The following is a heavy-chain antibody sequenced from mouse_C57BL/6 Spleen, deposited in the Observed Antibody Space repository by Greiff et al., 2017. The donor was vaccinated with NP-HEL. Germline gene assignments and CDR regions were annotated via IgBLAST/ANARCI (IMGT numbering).Heavy chain of an antibody. Sequence: QVQLQQPGAELVRPGSSVKLSCKASGYTFTSYWLHWVKQRPIQGLEWIGNIDPSDSETHYNQKFKDKATLTVDKSSSTAYMQLSSLTSEDSAVYYCARNYYSNSYYFDDWGKGTTLTVSS. CDR3: ARNYYSNSYYFDD. D-gene: IGHD2-5*01. CDR1: GYTFTSYW. CDR2: IDPSDSET. J-gene: IGHJ2*01. V-gene: IGHV1-52*01.